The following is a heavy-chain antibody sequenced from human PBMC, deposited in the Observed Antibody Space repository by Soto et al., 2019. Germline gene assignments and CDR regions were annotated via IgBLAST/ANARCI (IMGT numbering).Heavy chain of an antibody. J-gene: IGHJ5*02. CDR2: IFYSGSA. V-gene: IGHV4-30-4*01. CDR1: GGSVSSDDHY. Sequence: PSETLSLTCTVSGGSVSSDDHYWNWIRQAPGKGLEWIGYIFYSGSAYYNPSFQRRVTISVDTSNNQFSLKMNSVTAADTAVYYCARSTYSYGFSSWGQGTLVTVS. D-gene: IGHD5-18*01. CDR3: ARSTYSYGFSS.